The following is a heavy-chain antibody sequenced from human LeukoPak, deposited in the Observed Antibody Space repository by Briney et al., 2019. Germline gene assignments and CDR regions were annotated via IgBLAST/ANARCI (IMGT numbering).Heavy chain of an antibody. CDR2: ISGSGGST. CDR1: GFTFNLYA. CDR3: AKGDYGGKPR. D-gene: IGHD4-23*01. V-gene: IGHV3-23*01. J-gene: IGHJ4*02. Sequence: PGGSLRLSCAASGFTFNLYAMSWVRQSPGKGLEWVSAISGSGGSTYYADSVKGRFTISRDNSKNTLYLQMNSLRAEDTAVYYCAKGDYGGKPRWGQGTLVAVSS.